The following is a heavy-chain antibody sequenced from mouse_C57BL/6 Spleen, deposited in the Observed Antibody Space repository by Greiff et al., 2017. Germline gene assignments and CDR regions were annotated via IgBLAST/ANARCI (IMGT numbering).Heavy chain of an antibody. CDR3: ARSTTMITTRSYYYAMDY. Sequence: QVQLKQPGAELVMPGASVKLSCKASGYTFTSYWMHWVKQRPGQGLEWIGEIDPSDSYTNYNQKFKGKSTLTVDKSSSTAYMQLSSLTSEDSAVYYCARSTTMITTRSYYYAMDYWGQGTSVTVSS. V-gene: IGHV1-69*01. CDR1: GYTFTSYW. CDR2: IDPSDSYT. J-gene: IGHJ4*01. D-gene: IGHD2-4*01.